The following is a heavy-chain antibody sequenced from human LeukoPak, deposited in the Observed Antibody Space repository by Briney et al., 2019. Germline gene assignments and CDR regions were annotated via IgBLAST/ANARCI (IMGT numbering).Heavy chain of an antibody. V-gene: IGHV4-30-2*01. Sequence: SETLSLTCAVSGGSISSGGYSWSWIRQPPGKGLEWIGYIYHSGSTYYNPSRKSRVTISVDKSKNQFSLKLSSVTAADTAVYYCARKEYDTPNWFDPWGQGTLVTVSS. CDR1: GGSISSGGYS. CDR2: IYHSGST. CDR3: ARKEYDTPNWFDP. J-gene: IGHJ5*02. D-gene: IGHD5-18*01.